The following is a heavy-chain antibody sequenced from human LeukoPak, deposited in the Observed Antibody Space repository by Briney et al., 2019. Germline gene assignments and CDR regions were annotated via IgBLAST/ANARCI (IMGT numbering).Heavy chain of an antibody. J-gene: IGHJ5*02. CDR2: INPNSGGT. Sequence: ASVKVSCKASGYTFTGYYLHWVRQAPGQGLEWMGCINPNSGGTKYGQKFQGRVTMTRDTSISTAYMELSRLRSDDTAVYYCARAGDNGNLAWGQGTLVTVSS. CDR3: ARAGDNGNLA. V-gene: IGHV1-2*02. D-gene: IGHD1-26*01. CDR1: GYTFTGYY.